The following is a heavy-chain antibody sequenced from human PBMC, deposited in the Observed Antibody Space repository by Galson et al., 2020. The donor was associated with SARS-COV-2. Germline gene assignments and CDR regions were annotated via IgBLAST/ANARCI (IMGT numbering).Heavy chain of an antibody. CDR3: ARGIWGGNNIYAMDV. CDR2: MNPNRGNT. CDR1: GYTFNSYD. V-gene: IGHV1-8*01. J-gene: IGHJ6*02. Sequence: ASVKVSCKASGYTFNSYDINWVRQATGKGLAWMGLMNPNRGNTGYAQRFQGRVSMTRSTSISTAYMELSSLTSEDTAMYFCARGIWGGNNIYAMDVWGRGTTVTVSS. D-gene: IGHD1-26*01.